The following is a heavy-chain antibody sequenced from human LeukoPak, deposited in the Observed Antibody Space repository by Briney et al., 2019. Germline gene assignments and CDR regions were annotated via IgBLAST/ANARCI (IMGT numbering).Heavy chain of an antibody. J-gene: IGHJ3*02. CDR2: INHSGST. CDR3: ARVGRNYDYVWGSPKLPGAFDI. CDR1: GGSFSGYY. D-gene: IGHD3-16*01. V-gene: IGHV4-34*01. Sequence: PSETLSLTCAVYGGSFSGYYWSWIRQPPGKGLELIGEINHSGSTNYNPSLKSRVTISVDTSKNQFSLKLSSVTAADTAVYYCARVGRNYDYVWGSPKLPGAFDIWGQGTMVTVSS.